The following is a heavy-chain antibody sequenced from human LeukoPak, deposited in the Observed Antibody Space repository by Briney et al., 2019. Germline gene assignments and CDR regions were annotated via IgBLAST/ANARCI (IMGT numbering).Heavy chain of an antibody. V-gene: IGHV3-53*01. Sequence: QSGGSLRLSCDASGFIFSDYYMSWARQAPGKGLEWVSVIYSGGSTYYADSVKGRFTISRDNSKNTLYLQMNSLRAEDTAVYYCARDSSGWSGNDYWGQGTLVTVSS. CDR3: ARDSSGWSGNDY. J-gene: IGHJ4*02. D-gene: IGHD6-19*01. CDR1: GFIFSDYY. CDR2: IYSGGST.